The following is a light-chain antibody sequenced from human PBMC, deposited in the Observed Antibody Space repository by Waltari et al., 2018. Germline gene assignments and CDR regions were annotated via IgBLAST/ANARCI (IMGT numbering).Light chain of an antibody. J-gene: IGLJ2*01. CDR1: TSNIGNNY. CDR3: GTWDNNLSALV. Sequence: QSVLTQPPSVSAAPGQQVTISCSGSTSNIGNNYVPWYQQLPGAAPKVFIYETEKRPSGIPDRFSGSKSGTSASLGITGLQTGDEAAYYCGTWDNNLSALVFGGGTKLTVL. CDR2: ETE. V-gene: IGLV1-51*02.